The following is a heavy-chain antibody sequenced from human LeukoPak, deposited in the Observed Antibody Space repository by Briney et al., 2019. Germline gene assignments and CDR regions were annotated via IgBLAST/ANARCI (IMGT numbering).Heavy chain of an antibody. CDR2: FILSGST. J-gene: IGHJ4*02. V-gene: IGHV4-34*01. CDR1: GGSLAGYN. Sequence: PSETLSLTCAVYGGSLAGYNWAGIGQPPGKGLDGMGEFILSGSTNYNPSLKSRVTISVDTSKNQFSLKLSSVTAADTAVYYCARGGVWLRYLPYHHTFDYWGQGTLVTVSS. CDR3: ARGGVWLRYLPYHHTFDY. D-gene: IGHD5-12*01.